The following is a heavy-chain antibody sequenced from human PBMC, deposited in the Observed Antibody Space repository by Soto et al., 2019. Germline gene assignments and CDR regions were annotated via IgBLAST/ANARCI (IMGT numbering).Heavy chain of an antibody. D-gene: IGHD3-22*01. Sequence: EVQLVESGGGLVKPGGSLRLSCAASGFTFSNAWMNWVRQAPGKGLEWVGSIKSKTDGGTTDYAAPVKGRFTIPRDDSKNTLYLQMNSLKTEDTAVYYCTTDYLVVVIPDYDAFDIWGQGTMVTVSS. V-gene: IGHV3-15*07. J-gene: IGHJ3*02. CDR2: IKSKTDGGTT. CDR3: TTDYLVVVIPDYDAFDI. CDR1: GFTFSNAW.